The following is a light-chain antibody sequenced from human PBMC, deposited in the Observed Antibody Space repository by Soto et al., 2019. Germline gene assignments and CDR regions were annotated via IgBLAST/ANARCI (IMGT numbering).Light chain of an antibody. J-gene: IGKJ1*01. V-gene: IGKV3-11*01. Sequence: EIVLTQSPATLSLSPGERATLSCRASQSVSSYLAWYQQKPGQAPRLLIYDGSNRAPNIPPRFSGSGSGTDFTLTISSLEPEDFAIYYCQQRSSWTFGQGTRVDIK. CDR1: QSVSSY. CDR3: QQRSSWT. CDR2: DGS.